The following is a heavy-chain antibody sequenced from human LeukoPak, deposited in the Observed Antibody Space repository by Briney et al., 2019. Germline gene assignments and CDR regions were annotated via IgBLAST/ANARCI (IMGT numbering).Heavy chain of an antibody. D-gene: IGHD5-18*01. CDR1: GYTFTGYY. CDR2: INPNSGGT. Sequence: ASVKVSFKAFGYTFTGYYMHLVRQAPGQGLEWMGWINPNSGGTNYAQKFQGRVTMTRDTSISTAYMELSRLRSDDTAVYYCARGAAMAIYYYYGMDVWGQGTTVTVSS. CDR3: ARGAAMAIYYYYGMDV. J-gene: IGHJ6*02. V-gene: IGHV1-2*02.